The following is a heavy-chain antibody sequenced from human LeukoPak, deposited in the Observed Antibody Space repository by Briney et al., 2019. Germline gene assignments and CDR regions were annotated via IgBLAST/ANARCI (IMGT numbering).Heavy chain of an antibody. D-gene: IGHD3-16*02. CDR2: LSDSAVSS. V-gene: IGHV3-23*01. CDR1: GFTFSTFA. CDR3: AKDRGNYVWGSYRTGYFDY. Sequence: GGSLRLSCAVSGFTFSTFAVNWVRQAPGKGLEWVSSLSDSAVSSYYADSVKGRFTISRDNSKNTLYLQMNSLRAEDTAVYYCAKDRGNYVWGSYRTGYFDYWGQGTLVTVSS. J-gene: IGHJ4*02.